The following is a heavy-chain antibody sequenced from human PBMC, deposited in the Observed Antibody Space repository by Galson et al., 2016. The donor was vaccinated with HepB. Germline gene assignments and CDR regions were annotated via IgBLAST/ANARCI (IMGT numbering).Heavy chain of an antibody. J-gene: IGHJ5*02. D-gene: IGHD3-10*01. CDR1: GGSINSSY. CDR3: ARGRISVIRGVASDGWFDP. CDR2: LYHSGST. V-gene: IGHV4-59*01. Sequence: SETLSLTCIVSGGSINSSYWSWIRQPPGKGLEWIGYLYHSGSTNYNPSLKTRVTISVDTSKNQISLKLTSVTAADTAVYYCARGRISVIRGVASDGWFDPWGQGTLVTVSS.